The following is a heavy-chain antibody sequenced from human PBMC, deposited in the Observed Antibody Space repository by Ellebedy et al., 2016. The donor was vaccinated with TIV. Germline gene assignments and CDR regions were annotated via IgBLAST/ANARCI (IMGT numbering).Heavy chain of an antibody. CDR3: VIPHQMGTAGFEF. V-gene: IGHV3-23*01. J-gene: IGHJ4*02. CDR1: GFTFDYYA. CDR2: ITSSGGST. D-gene: IGHD1-7*01. Sequence: GESLKISCAGSGFTFDYYAMSWVRQTPGRGLEWVSAITSSGGSTFYADSVKGRFTISRDNSKNTLYLQMNSLRPEDTAEYYCVIPHQMGTAGFEFWGQGTLVTVSS.